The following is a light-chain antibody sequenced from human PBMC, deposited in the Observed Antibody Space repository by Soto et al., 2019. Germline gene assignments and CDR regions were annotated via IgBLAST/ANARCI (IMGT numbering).Light chain of an antibody. Sequence: DIVMTQSPLSLPVTPGEPASISCRCSQSLLLSNGYDYLDWYLQKPGQSPQLLNYLGSNRASGVADRFSGGGSGTAYKLKISRMDAEDVVFYYGRQGLETPPTFGRGTMLEIK. V-gene: IGKV2-28*01. CDR1: QSLLLSNGYDY. J-gene: IGKJ1*01. CDR2: LGS. CDR3: RQGLETPPT.